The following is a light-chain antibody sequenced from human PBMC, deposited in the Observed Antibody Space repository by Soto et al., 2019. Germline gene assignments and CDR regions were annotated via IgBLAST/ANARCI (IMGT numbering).Light chain of an antibody. V-gene: IGKV3-15*01. CDR1: QSVTTN. CDR2: GAS. J-gene: IGKJ1*01. CDR3: QQYTNWPPWT. Sequence: EIVMTQSPATLSVSPGERATLSCRASQSVTTNLAWYQQKPGQAPTLLIYGASTRATGIPARFSGSGSGTEFTLTISILQSDDFAVYYCQQYTNWPPWTFGQGTRVDFK.